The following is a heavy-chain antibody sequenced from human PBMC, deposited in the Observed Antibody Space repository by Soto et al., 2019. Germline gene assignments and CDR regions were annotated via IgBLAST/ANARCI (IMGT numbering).Heavy chain of an antibody. V-gene: IGHV3-33*01. D-gene: IGHD3-16*01. CDR1: GFTFNNYG. J-gene: IGHJ5*01. CDR3: ARDRNRVGGHNWFDS. CDR2: IWDNGSTK. Sequence: QVQLVESGGGVVQPGRSLTLSCAASGFTFNNYGMHWVRQAPGKGLEWVAIIWDNGSTKYYADSVKGRFTISRDTSKSTLYLQMTSLRAEDTAIYFCARDRNRVGGHNWFDSWGQGTLVTVSS.